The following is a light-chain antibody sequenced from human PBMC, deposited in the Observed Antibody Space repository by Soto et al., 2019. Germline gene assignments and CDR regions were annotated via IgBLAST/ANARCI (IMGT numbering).Light chain of an antibody. CDR3: SSYGGYNNVV. CDR1: SSDVGGYNY. CDR2: EVN. Sequence: QSVLTQPPSASGSPGQSVTISCTGTSSDVGGYNYVSWFQQHPGKAPKLIIHEVNQRPSGVPDRFSGSKSGNTASLTVSGLQAGDEGTYYCSSYGGYNNVVFGTGTKVTVL. J-gene: IGLJ1*01. V-gene: IGLV2-8*01.